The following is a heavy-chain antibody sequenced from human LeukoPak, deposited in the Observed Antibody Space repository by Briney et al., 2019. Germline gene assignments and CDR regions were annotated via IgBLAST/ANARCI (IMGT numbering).Heavy chain of an antibody. V-gene: IGHV1-2*02. CDR2: INPGNGAT. D-gene: IGHD2-2*03. CDR1: GYSLTDYH. Sequence: ASVKVSCKASGYSLTDYHIHWLRQAPGQGLEWMGDINPGNGATKHAQKFHGRVTMTRDTSISTLYMDLSGLTPDDTAVYYCARDPQYTFGYPTYDYWGQGTLVTVSS. CDR3: ARDPQYTFGYPTYDY. J-gene: IGHJ4*02.